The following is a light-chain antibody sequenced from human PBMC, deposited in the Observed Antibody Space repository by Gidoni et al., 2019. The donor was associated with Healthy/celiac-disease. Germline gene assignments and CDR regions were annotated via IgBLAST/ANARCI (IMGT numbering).Light chain of an antibody. V-gene: IGKV1-39*01. CDR1: HSISSY. CDR3: QQSYNTHPRT. Sequence: DIQMTQSPPSLSASVGDRVTITCRASHSISSYLNWYQQKPGNAPRLLIYAAASLQSRVPSRCSGSRAGTDYTLTNSSLQQEDYATYYYQQSYNTHPRTFGGGTKVEIK. CDR2: AAA. J-gene: IGKJ4*02.